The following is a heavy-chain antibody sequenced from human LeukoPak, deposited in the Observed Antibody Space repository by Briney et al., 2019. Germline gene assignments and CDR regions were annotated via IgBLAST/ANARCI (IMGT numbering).Heavy chain of an antibody. Sequence: SETLSLTCTVSGGSTSSSSYYWGWIRQPPGKGLEWIGSIYYSGSTYYNPSLKSRITIFVNTSKNQFSLKLSSVTAADTAVYYCARDDGSGSYKFDPWGQGTLVTVSS. CDR2: IYYSGST. D-gene: IGHD3-10*01. J-gene: IGHJ5*02. CDR3: ARDDGSGSYKFDP. CDR1: GGSTSSSSYY. V-gene: IGHV4-39*01.